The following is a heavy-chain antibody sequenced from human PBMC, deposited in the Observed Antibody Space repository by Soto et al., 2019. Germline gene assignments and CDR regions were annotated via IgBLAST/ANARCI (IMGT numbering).Heavy chain of an antibody. CDR2: ISSGSGTT. V-gene: IGHV3-48*01. Sequence: EVQLVESGGSLVQPGGSLRLSCAVSGFTFSSYSMNWVRQAPGKGLEWVSYISSGSGTTYYADSVKGRFSISRDNANNSLYLQMNSLRVEDTAVYYCAKIGTYLRMDVWGQGTTVTVSS. J-gene: IGHJ6*02. CDR3: AKIGTYLRMDV. D-gene: IGHD3-10*01. CDR1: GFTFSSYS.